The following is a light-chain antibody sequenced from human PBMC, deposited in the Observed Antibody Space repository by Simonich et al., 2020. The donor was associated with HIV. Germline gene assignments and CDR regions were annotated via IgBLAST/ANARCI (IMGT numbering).Light chain of an antibody. J-gene: IGKJ4*01. CDR1: QDIRNY. Sequence: DIQMTQSPSSLSASVGDRVTITCHASQDIRNYLNWYQQKAGKAPKLLIYDATNLETGVPSRLSGSGSGTDFTFTISSLQPEDIATYYCQQYDNLPPKLTFGGGTKVEIK. CDR3: QQYDNLPPKLT. CDR2: DAT. V-gene: IGKV1-33*01.